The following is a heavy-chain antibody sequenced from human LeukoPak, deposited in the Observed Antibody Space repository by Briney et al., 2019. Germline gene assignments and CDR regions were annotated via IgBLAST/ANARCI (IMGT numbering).Heavy chain of an antibody. CDR3: AKGGRSGSYLDAFDI. D-gene: IGHD1-26*01. Sequence: PGGSLRLSCAASGFTFDDYAMHWVRQAPGKGLDWVSGISWNSGSIDYADSVKGRFTISRDNAKNSLYLQMNSLRAEDMALYYCAKGGRSGSYLDAFDIWGQGTMVTVSS. CDR1: GFTFDDYA. J-gene: IGHJ3*02. CDR2: ISWNSGSI. V-gene: IGHV3-9*03.